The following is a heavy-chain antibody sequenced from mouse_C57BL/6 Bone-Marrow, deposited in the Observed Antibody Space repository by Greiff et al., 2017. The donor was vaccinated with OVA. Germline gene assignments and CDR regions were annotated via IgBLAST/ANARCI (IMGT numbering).Heavy chain of an antibody. V-gene: IGHV1-81*01. J-gene: IGHJ4*01. CDR3: AKGWDYYRYYAMDY. D-gene: IGHD1-1*01. Sequence: QVQLKQSGAELARPGASVKLSCKASGYTFTSYGISWVKQRTGQGLEWIGEIYPRSGNTYYNEKFKGKATLTADKSSSTAYMQLSSLTSEDSAVYYCAKGWDYYRYYAMDYWGQGTSVTVSS. CDR1: GYTFTSYG. CDR2: IYPRSGNT.